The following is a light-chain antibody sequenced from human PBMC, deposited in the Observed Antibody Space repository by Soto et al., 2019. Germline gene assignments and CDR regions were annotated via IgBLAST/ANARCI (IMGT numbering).Light chain of an antibody. CDR1: RTINTY. CDR3: QQYHIYSGT. V-gene: IGKV1-39*01. J-gene: IGKJ1*01. CDR2: GAS. Sequence: DVRMTQSPSSLSASVGDTITITCRASRTINTYLNWFQQKPGEPPRLLIYGASTLHDGVPSRFSGSGSGADFTLTISGLQPEDFATYYCQQYHIYSGTFGQGTKVDI.